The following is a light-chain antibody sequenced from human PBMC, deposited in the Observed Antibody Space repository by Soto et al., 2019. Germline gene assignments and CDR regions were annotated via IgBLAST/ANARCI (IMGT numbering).Light chain of an antibody. V-gene: IGKV1-5*03. CDR3: QQYKSYPWT. CDR1: QSIGNW. CDR2: EAS. J-gene: IGKJ1*01. Sequence: MNHSPSTQSVQKEDRVTITCRASQSIGNWLAWYQQKPGRAPKFLMYEASSLESGVPSRFSGSGSGTEFTLIISGLQPDDFATYYCQQYKSYPWTFGHGTKVDI.